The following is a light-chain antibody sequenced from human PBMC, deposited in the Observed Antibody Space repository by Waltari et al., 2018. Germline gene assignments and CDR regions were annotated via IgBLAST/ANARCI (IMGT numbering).Light chain of an antibody. CDR2: EVF. CDR1: TSDGGNSNF. V-gene: IGLV2-23*02. Sequence: QSALAQPASVSGALGQSITISCTVSTSDGGNSNFVSWYQHHPGKVPKLIIYEVFKRPSGVAGRFADSSSGSTASLTISGLQAEDEADYYCCAYVRRNIWLFGGGTKLTVL. J-gene: IGLJ3*02. CDR3: CAYVRRNIWL.